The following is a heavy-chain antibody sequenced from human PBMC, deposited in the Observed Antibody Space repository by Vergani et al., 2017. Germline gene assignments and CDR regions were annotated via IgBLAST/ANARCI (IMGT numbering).Heavy chain of an antibody. D-gene: IGHD3-22*01. CDR2: IYWDDDK. CDR1: GFSLSTSGVG. J-gene: IGHJ4*02. Sequence: QITLKESGPTLVKPTQTLTLTCTFSGFSLSTSGVGVGWIRQPPGKALEWLALIYWDDDKRYSPSLKSRLTITKDTSKNQVVLTMTHMDPVDTATYYCAHSSYYYDSSGYLGYWGQGTLVTVSS. CDR3: AHSSYYYDSSGYLGY. V-gene: IGHV2-5*02.